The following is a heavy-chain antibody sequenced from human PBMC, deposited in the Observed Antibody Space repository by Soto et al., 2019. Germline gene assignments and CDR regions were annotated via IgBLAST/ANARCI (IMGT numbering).Heavy chain of an antibody. V-gene: IGHV1-2*04. J-gene: IGHJ4*02. CDR3: ARGPFSIVVVPAALGPRTDYFDY. CDR1: GYTFTGYY. Sequence: EASVKVSCKASGYTFTGYYMHWVRQAPGQGLEWMGWINPNSGGTNYAQKFQGWVTMTRDTSISTAYMELSRLRSDDTAVYYCARGPFSIVVVPAALGPRTDYFDYWGQGTLVTVSS. CDR2: INPNSGGT. D-gene: IGHD2-2*01.